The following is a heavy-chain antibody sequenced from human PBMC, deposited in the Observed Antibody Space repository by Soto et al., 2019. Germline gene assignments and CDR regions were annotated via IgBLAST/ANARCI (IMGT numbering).Heavy chain of an antibody. D-gene: IGHD3-22*01. CDR1: GYTFTSYG. V-gene: IGHV1-18*04. Sequence: ASVKVSCKASGYTFTSYGISWVRQAPGQGLEWMGWISTFHGNTNYAQKFQGSVTMTTDTSTSTAYMELRSLTSDDTAICYCARDTYDTTGYPLDYWGPGTLVTVSS. J-gene: IGHJ4*02. CDR2: ISTFHGNT. CDR3: ARDTYDTTGYPLDY.